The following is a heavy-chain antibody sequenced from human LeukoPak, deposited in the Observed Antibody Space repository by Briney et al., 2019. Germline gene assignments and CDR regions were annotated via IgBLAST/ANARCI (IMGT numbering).Heavy chain of an antibody. V-gene: IGHV4-61*02. CDR3: ARDKEDWFDP. Sequence: SETLSLTCTVSGGSISSGSYYWSWIRQPAGRGLEWIGRIYTSGSTNYSPSLKSRVTISVDTSKNQFSLKLSSVTAADTAVYYCARDKEDWFDPWGQGTLVTVSS. J-gene: IGHJ5*02. CDR2: IYTSGST. CDR1: GGSISSGSYY.